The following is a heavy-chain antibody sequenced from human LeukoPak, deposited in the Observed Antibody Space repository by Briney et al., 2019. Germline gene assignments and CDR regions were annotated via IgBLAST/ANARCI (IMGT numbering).Heavy chain of an antibody. V-gene: IGHV3-21*01. D-gene: IGHD1-7*01. CDR3: AREGTGTNTLDY. CDR2: ISSRSSYI. CDR1: GFTFSSYS. J-gene: IGHJ4*02. Sequence: PGGSLRLSCAASGFTFSSYSMNWVRQAPGKGLEWVSSISSRSSYIYYADSVKGRFTLSRDNAKNSLYLQMNSLRAEDTAVYYCAREGTGTNTLDYWGQGTLVTVS.